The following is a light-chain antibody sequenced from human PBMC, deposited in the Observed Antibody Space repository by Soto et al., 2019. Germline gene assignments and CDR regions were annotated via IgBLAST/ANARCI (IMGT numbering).Light chain of an antibody. Sequence: DIQMTQSPSTLSASVGDRVTITCRASQSISSWLAWYQQKPGKAPKLLIYKASSLESGVPSRFSGSGSGTEFALTISSLQPDDFATYYCQQYNSYPYTFGQGTKLEIK. V-gene: IGKV1-5*03. CDR3: QQYNSYPYT. CDR1: QSISSW. J-gene: IGKJ2*01. CDR2: KAS.